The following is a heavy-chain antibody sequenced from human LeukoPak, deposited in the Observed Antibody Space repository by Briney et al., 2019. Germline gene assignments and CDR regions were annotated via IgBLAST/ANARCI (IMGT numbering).Heavy chain of an antibody. CDR3: ARARGGVAAAGTRGAYI. CDR2: IKQDGSEK. D-gene: IGHD6-13*01. CDR1: GFTFSSYW. J-gene: IGHJ3*02. V-gene: IGHV3-7*01. Sequence: GGSLRLSCAASGFTFSSYWMSWVRQAPGKGLEWVANIKQDGSEKYYVDSVKGRFTISRDNAKNSPYLQMNSLRAEDTAVYYCARARGGVAAAGTRGAYIWGQGTMVTVSS.